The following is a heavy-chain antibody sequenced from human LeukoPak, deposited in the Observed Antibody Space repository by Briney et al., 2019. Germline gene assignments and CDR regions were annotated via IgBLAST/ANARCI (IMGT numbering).Heavy chain of an antibody. CDR1: GFTFSGYS. V-gene: IGHV3-21*06. CDR3: AREGYYNGLDV. J-gene: IGHJ6*02. CDR2: ISSTSTYI. Sequence: GGSLRLSCAASGFTFSGYSMNWVRQAPGKGLEWVSSISSTSTYIYYADSVKGRFTISRDNAKNSLYLEMNSLRGEDTAVYYCAREGYYNGLDVWGQGTTVTVSS.